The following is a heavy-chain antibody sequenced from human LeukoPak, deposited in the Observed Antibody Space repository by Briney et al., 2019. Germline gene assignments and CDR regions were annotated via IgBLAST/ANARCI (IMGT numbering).Heavy chain of an antibody. CDR1: GFTFSIYA. CDR3: AKAIAVQGWYFDL. Sequence: GGSLRLSCAASGFTFSIYAMSWVRQAPGKGLEWVSSISGSGGSTDSADSVKGRCTISRDNSKNTLNLQMNSLRAEDTAVYYCAKAIAVQGWYFDLWGRGTLVTVSS. V-gene: IGHV3-23*01. J-gene: IGHJ2*01. CDR2: ISGSGGST. D-gene: IGHD6-19*01.